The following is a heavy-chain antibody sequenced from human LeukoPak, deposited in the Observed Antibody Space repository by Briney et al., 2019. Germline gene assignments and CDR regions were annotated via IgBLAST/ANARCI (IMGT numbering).Heavy chain of an antibody. CDR3: ARGSPSQPKSLRYFDWAYYYYGMDV. Sequence: ASVKVSCKASGYTFTSYDINWVRQATGQGLEWMGWMNPNSGNTGYAQKFQGRVTMTRNTSISTAYMEPSSLRSEDTAVYYCARGSPSQPKSLRYFDWAYYYYGMDVWGQGTTVTVSS. CDR1: GYTFTSYD. CDR2: MNPNSGNT. V-gene: IGHV1-8*01. J-gene: IGHJ6*02. D-gene: IGHD3-9*01.